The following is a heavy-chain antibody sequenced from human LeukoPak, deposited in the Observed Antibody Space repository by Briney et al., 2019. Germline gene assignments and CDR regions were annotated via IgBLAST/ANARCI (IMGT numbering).Heavy chain of an antibody. CDR3: ARVSRRYSSGWYPLYYFDY. Sequence: PSETLSLTCTVSGRSISSYYWSWIRQPPGKGLEWIGYIYYSGSTNYNPSLKSRITISVDTSKNQFSLKLSSVTAADTAVYYCARVSRRYSSGWYPLYYFDYWGQGTLVTVSS. J-gene: IGHJ4*02. V-gene: IGHV4-59*01. CDR2: IYYSGST. CDR1: GRSISSYY. D-gene: IGHD6-19*01.